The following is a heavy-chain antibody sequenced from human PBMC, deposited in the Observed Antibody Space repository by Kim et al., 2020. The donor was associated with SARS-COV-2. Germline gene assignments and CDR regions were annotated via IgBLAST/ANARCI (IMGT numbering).Heavy chain of an antibody. CDR1: GGSISSGGYY. Sequence: SETLSLTCTVSGGSISSGGYYWSWIRQHPGKGLEWIGYIYYSGSTYYNPSLKSRVTISVDTSKNQFSLKLSSVTAADTAVYYCARDAFRSPHIDYWGQVTLVTVSS. V-gene: IGHV4-31*03. J-gene: IGHJ4*02. CDR3: ARDAFRSPHIDY. CDR2: IYYSGST. D-gene: IGHD6-13*01.